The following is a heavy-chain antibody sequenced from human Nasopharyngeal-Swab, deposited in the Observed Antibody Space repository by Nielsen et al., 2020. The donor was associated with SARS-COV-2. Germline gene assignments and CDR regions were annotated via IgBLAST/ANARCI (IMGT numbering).Heavy chain of an antibody. CDR1: GGSISSGDYY. J-gene: IGHJ4*02. Sequence: SETLSLTCTVSGGSISSGDYYWSWVRQPPGKGLEWIGCIYYNGFTYSSPSLKTRITLSQDTYQNQFSLRLISVTAADTAMYYCARAKKSGGTWEHTDYWGQGTLVTVSS. CDR3: ARAKKSGGTWEHTDY. V-gene: IGHV4-30-4*01. CDR2: IYYNGFT. D-gene: IGHD1-26*01.